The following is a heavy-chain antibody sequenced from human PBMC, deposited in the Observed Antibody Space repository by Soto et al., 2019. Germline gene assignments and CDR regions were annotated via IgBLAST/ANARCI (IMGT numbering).Heavy chain of an antibody. CDR1: GFTFSSYA. CDR2: ISGSGGST. V-gene: IGHV3-23*01. CDR3: AKDLLFHYDSPSFDY. Sequence: GGSLRLSCAASGFTFSSYAMSWVRQAPGKGLEWVSAISGSGGSTYYADSVKGRFTISRDNSKNTLYLQMNSLRAEDTAVYYCAKDLLFHYDSPSFDYWGQGTLVTVSS. J-gene: IGHJ4*02. D-gene: IGHD3-22*01.